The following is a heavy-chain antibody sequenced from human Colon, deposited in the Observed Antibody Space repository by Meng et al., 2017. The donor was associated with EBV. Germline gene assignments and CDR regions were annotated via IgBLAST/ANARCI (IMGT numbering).Heavy chain of an antibody. V-gene: IGHV4-4*02. CDR2: IYHSGST. CDR3: ARVGAYCGGDCYHPR. D-gene: IGHD2-21*02. CDR1: GGSLSSRNW. Sequence: VQPQESGSGLVKPSGTLSLPCAVSGGSLSSRNWWSWVRQPPGKGLEWIGEIYHSGSTNYNPSLKSRVTISVDESKNQFSLRLSSVTAADTAVYYCARVGAYCGGDCYHPRWGQGTLVTVSS. J-gene: IGHJ4*02.